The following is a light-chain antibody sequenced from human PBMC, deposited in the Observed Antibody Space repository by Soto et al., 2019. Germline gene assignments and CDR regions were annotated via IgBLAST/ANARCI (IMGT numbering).Light chain of an antibody. CDR1: GSINRW. CDR3: QQHNSFSIT. V-gene: IGKV1-5*03. J-gene: IGKJ5*01. CDR2: KAS. Sequence: DLQMTQSPSTLSASVGDRVTITCRPSGSINRWLAWYQQKPGKAPKVLIYKASSLESGVPSRFSGRGSGTEVTLTINSLQADDFATYYCQQHNSFSITFGQGARLEIK.